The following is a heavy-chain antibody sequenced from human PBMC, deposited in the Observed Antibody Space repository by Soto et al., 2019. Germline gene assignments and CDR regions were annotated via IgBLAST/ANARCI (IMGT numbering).Heavy chain of an antibody. J-gene: IGHJ4*02. Sequence: QVQLVESGGGVVQPGRSLRLSCAASGFIFSSYGMHWVRQAPGKGLEWVAIIWYDGTDKYYADSVKGRFTISRDNSKNTLYLQMNSLRAEDTAVYYCARGDSTGYPFDYWGQGTLVTVSS. CDR3: ARGDSTGYPFDY. CDR1: GFIFSSYG. CDR2: IWYDGTDK. V-gene: IGHV3-33*01. D-gene: IGHD3-22*01.